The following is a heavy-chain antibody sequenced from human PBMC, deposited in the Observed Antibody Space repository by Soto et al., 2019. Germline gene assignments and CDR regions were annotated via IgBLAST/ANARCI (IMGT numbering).Heavy chain of an antibody. J-gene: IGHJ4*01. D-gene: IGHD6-6*01. CDR2: ISGSDDIT. Sequence: EVQLLESGGGLVQPGESLRLSCAASGFTFSSYDMSWVRQAPGKGLEWVSVISGSDDITYYADSVKGRFTISRDNSKNTLYLQMNSLRAEDTAVYYCAKTSSSPTFDYWGHRTPVTVSS. CDR1: GFTFSSYD. CDR3: AKTSSSPTFDY. V-gene: IGHV3-23*01.